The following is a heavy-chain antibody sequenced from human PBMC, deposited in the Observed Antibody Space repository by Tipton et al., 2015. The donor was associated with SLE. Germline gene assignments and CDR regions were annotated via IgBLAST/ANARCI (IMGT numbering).Heavy chain of an antibody. Sequence: TLSLTCTVSGGSISSGSYYWSWIRQPAGKGLEWIGRIYTSGSTNYNPSLKSRVTISADTSKNQFPLKLSSVTAADTAVYYCARDRGVYWYFDLWGRGTLVTVSS. CDR1: GGSISSGSYY. CDR2: IYTSGST. CDR3: ARDRGVYWYFDL. D-gene: IGHD2-8*01. V-gene: IGHV4-61*02. J-gene: IGHJ2*01.